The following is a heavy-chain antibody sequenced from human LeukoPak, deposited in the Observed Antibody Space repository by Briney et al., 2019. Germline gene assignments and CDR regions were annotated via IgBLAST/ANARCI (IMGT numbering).Heavy chain of an antibody. J-gene: IGHJ5*02. CDR3: ARDLSSGSST. Sequence: SETLSLTCTVSGGSMRSYYWSWIRQPPGKGLEWIGYIYYSGSTNYNPSLKSRVTISVDASKNQFSLKLSSVTAADTAVYYCARDLSSGSSTWGQGTLVTVSS. V-gene: IGHV4-59*01. D-gene: IGHD6-19*01. CDR2: IYYSGST. CDR1: GGSMRSYY.